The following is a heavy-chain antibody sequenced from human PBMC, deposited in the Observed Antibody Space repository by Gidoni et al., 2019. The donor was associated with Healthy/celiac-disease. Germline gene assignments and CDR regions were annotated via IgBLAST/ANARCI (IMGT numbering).Heavy chain of an antibody. Sequence: TGNTKYSQKFQGRVTITRDTSASTAYMELSSLRSEDTAVYYCARSLYDSSGYYPPVDYWGQGTLVTVSS. J-gene: IGHJ4*02. CDR3: ARSLYDSSGYYPPVDY. CDR2: TGNT. D-gene: IGHD3-22*01. V-gene: IGHV1-3*01.